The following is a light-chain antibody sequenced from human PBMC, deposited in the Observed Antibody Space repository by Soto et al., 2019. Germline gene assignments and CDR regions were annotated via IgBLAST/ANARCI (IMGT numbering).Light chain of an antibody. Sequence: DIQMTQSPSTLSASVGDTVTVTCRASQSVSGWVAWYQQKPGKAPKLLIYGASNLESGVPSRFSGSGSGTEFTLTITTLQPDDFATYFCQQYNRNTWSFGPGTKV. CDR2: GAS. CDR3: QQYNRNTWS. J-gene: IGKJ1*01. CDR1: QSVSGW. V-gene: IGKV1-5*01.